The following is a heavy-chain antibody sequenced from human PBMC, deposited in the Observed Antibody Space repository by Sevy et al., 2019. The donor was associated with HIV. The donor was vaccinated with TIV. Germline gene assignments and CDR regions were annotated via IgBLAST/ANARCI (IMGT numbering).Heavy chain of an antibody. Sequence: SETLSLTCAVSGYSISSGYYWGWIRQPPGKGLEWIGSIYHSGSTYYNPSLKSRVTISLDTSKNQFSLKLSSVTAADTAVYYCVRHERDSSSYKNYYYYYCMDVWGKGTTVTVSS. CDR2: IYHSGST. CDR1: GYSISSGYY. V-gene: IGHV4-38-2*01. D-gene: IGHD6-6*01. CDR3: VRHERDSSSYKNYYYYYCMDV. J-gene: IGHJ6*03.